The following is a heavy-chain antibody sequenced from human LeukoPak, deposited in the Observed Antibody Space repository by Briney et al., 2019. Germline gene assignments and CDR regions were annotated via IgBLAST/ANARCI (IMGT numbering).Heavy chain of an antibody. CDR1: GFKFSDFW. CDR2: IKEDGSEE. Sequence: GGSLRLSCAASGFKFSDFWMTWVRQTPGKGLEWVANIKEDGSEEYHVDSVKGRFTISRDNTKSSLFLQMNSLRGDDTAVYYCVRDSRPGGAVSLYHNFDFWGQGTLVTVSS. D-gene: IGHD3-16*01. J-gene: IGHJ4*02. CDR3: VRDSRPGGAVSLYHNFDF. V-gene: IGHV3-7*01.